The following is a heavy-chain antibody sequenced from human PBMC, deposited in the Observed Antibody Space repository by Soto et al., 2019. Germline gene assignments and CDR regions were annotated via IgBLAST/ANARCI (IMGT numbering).Heavy chain of an antibody. CDR2: ISAHNGNT. V-gene: IGHV1-18*01. Sequence: QVHLVQSGAEVKKPGASVKVSCKASGYTFTSYGITWVRQAPGQGLEWMGWISAHNGNTDYAQKLQGRVIVTRDTSTSTAYMERRSMRSDDTAVYYCARGRYGDYGGQGALVTVSS. CDR1: GYTFTSYG. CDR3: ARGRYGDY. D-gene: IGHD1-1*01. J-gene: IGHJ4*02.